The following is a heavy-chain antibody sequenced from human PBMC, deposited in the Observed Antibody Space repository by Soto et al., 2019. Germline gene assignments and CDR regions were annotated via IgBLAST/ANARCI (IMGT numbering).Heavy chain of an antibody. V-gene: IGHV3-30-3*01. CDR3: ARDRVGADPFDY. J-gene: IGHJ4*02. D-gene: IGHD1-26*01. CDR2: ISYDGNNK. CDR1: RFTFSSYA. Sequence: QVQLVESGGGVVQPGRSLRLSCAASRFTFSSYAMHWVRQAPGKGLEWVAVISYDGNNKYYADAGKRRFTISRDNSKNTVYMQMNSLRAEDTAVDYCARDRVGADPFDYWGQGTLVTVSS.